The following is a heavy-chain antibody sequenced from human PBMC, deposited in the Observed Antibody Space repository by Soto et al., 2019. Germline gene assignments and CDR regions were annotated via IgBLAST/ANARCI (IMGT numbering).Heavy chain of an antibody. V-gene: IGHV4-59*01. CDR2: IYYSGST. J-gene: IGHJ6*02. CDR1: GGSISSYY. Sequence: SETLSLTCTVSGGSISSYYWSWIRQPPGKGLDGFGYIYYSGSTNYNPSLKSRATISVETSKNRFSLKLSSGTAADPAVYSFAKTKSYYTVMDVWGQGPPFPVPS. CDR3: AKTKSYYTVMDV.